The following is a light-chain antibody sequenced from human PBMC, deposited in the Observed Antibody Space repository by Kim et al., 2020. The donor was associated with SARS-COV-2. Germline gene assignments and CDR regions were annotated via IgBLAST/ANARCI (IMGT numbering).Light chain of an antibody. V-gene: IGLV3-19*01. CDR1: SSRRNY. J-gene: IGLJ2*01. CDR3: NSPHTSGYRVV. CDR2: CNE. Sequence: GQPASMTRQRGSSRRNYAASYQQKQPQAAPLLIYCNENRPSGMTPRLSASTSANTASFTTTAAKPEDEAAYYCNSPHTSGYRVVFGGGTKLTVL.